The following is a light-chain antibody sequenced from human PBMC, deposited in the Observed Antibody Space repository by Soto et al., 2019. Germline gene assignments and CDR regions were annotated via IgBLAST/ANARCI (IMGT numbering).Light chain of an antibody. CDR2: DAS. J-gene: IGKJ5*01. CDR3: QQLKSYPIT. Sequence: IQLTQSPSSLSASVGDSVTITCRASQDITSYLAWYQQKPGKAPNLLIYDASNLQSGVPSRFSGSGSGTDFTLTISSLQPEDFATYYCQQLKSYPITFGQGTRLEVK. V-gene: IGKV1-9*01. CDR1: QDITSY.